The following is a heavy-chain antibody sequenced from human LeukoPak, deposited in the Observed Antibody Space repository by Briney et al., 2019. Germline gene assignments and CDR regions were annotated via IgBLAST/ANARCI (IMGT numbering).Heavy chain of an antibody. D-gene: IGHD3-16*01. V-gene: IGHV4-59*12. J-gene: IGHJ4*02. CDR2: IYYSGST. Sequence: PSETLSLTCTVSGGSISSYYWSWIRQPPGKGLEWIGYIYYSGSTNYNPSLKSRVTISVDTSKNQFSLKLSSVTAADTAVYYCARLYLGVVGPQYYFDYWGQGTLVTVSS. CDR3: ARLYLGVVGPQYYFDY. CDR1: GGSISSYY.